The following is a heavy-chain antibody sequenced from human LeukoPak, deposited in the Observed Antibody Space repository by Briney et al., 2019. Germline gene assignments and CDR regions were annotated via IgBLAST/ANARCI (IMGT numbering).Heavy chain of an antibody. D-gene: IGHD5-24*01. CDR2: IYSGGST. V-gene: IGHV3-53*01. J-gene: IGHJ4*02. Sequence: GGSLRLSCAASGFTVSSNYMSWVRQAPGKGLEWVSVIYSGGSTYYADSVKGRFTISRDNSKNTLYLQMNSLRAEDTAVYYCARDKDGYNSGYFDYWGQGTLVTVSS. CDR1: GFTVSSNY. CDR3: ARDKDGYNSGYFDY.